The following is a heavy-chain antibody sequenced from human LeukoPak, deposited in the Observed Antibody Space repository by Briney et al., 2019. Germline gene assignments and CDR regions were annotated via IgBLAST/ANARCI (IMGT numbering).Heavy chain of an antibody. D-gene: IGHD3-3*02. Sequence: PGGSLRLSCAASGFICIGYGMHWVRQAPGKGPEWVAFIRPDGHNKYYADSVKGRFMISRDNSKNTVDLQMNSLRGDDTAMYYCAKEGAASWDVDVWGKGTTVTVSS. J-gene: IGHJ6*04. CDR2: IRPDGHNK. CDR3: AKEGAASWDVDV. V-gene: IGHV3-30*02. CDR1: GFICIGYG.